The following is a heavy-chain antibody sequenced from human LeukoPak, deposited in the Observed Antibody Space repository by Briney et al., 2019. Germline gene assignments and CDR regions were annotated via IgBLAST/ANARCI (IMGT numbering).Heavy chain of an antibody. CDR1: GASLTTHY. V-gene: IGHV4-59*08. J-gene: IGHJ4*02. D-gene: IGHD1-26*01. CDR3: ARRGAPSKFYYFDS. Sequence: SETLSLTCTVSGASLTTHYWAWIRQPPGEGLEWIGFVSKTGNTNYNASLKSRVTISADTSKNTFSLKLSSLTAADTAVYFCARRGAPSKFYYFDSWGQGTLVTVSS. CDR2: VSKTGNT.